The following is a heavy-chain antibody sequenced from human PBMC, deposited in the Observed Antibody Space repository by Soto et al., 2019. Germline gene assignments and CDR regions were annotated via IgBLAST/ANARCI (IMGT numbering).Heavy chain of an antibody. CDR2: TSTHNGKT. D-gene: IGHD3-9*01. J-gene: IGHJ4*02. Sequence: QVQLVQSETEVKKSGASVKVACKASGYPFVNYGITWVRQAPGQGLEWMGWTSTHNGKTNYAQKLQDRMTLTTDASTNTAYMELRKLRPNDTAVYYCARDLNFVVTGSGFWGQGSLVIVSS. CDR3: ARDLNFVVTGSGF. CDR1: GYPFVNYG. V-gene: IGHV1-18*01.